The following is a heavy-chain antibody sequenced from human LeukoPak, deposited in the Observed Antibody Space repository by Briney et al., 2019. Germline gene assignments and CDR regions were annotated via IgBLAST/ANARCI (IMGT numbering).Heavy chain of an antibody. J-gene: IGHJ4*02. CDR3: ARGEKVLDYFAY. CDR2: ISDSGNT. CDR1: GGSISSRNYY. Sequence: SETLSLTCTVSGGSISSRNYYWGWIRQPPGEGLEWIGKISDSGNTYYSPSLRSRVTISIDTSKNQFSLKLSSVTATDTAVYYWARGEKVLDYFAYWGQGTRVTVP. V-gene: IGHV4-39*01. D-gene: IGHD3-16*01.